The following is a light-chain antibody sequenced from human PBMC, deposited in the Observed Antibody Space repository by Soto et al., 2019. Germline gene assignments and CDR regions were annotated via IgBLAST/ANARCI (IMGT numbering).Light chain of an antibody. V-gene: IGKV3-15*01. J-gene: IGKJ4*01. CDR2: GAS. CDR1: QSVGRN. CDR3: QQYENWPPQLT. Sequence: EIVMTQSPATLSVSPGEGATLSCRAGQSVGRNLAWYQKKPGQAPRLLIYGASTRAAGVPARFSGSGSGTEFTLTISSLQSEDFAVYYCQQYENWPPQLTFGGGTKVDIK.